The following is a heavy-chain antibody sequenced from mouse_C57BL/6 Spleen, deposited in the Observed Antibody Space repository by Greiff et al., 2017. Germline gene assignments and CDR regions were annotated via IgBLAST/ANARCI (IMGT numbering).Heavy chain of an antibody. V-gene: IGHV1-61*01. CDR3: ARHTHAAYFCD. CDR1: GYTFTSYW. CDR2: IYPSDSEN. D-gene: IGHD2-10*02. J-gene: IGHJ2*01. Sequence: QVQLQQPGAELVRPGSSVKLSCKASGYTFTSYWMDWVKQRPGQGLEWIGNIYPSDSENQYNQKFNDKSTLTDDTYSSTAYMQLSSLTSVDSAVYYCARHTHAAYFCDWGQGTTLTVSS.